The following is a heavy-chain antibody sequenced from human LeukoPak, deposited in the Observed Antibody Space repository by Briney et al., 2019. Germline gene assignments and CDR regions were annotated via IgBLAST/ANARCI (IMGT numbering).Heavy chain of an antibody. J-gene: IGHJ3*02. CDR3: ARDLWEFDAFDI. CDR2: ISAYNGNT. D-gene: IGHD3-16*01. V-gene: IGHV1-18*01. Sequence: ASVKVSCKASGYTFTSYGISWVRQAPGQGLEWMGWISAYNGNTNYAQKLQGRVTMTTDTSTSPAYMELRSLRSDDTAVYYCARDLWEFDAFDIWGQGTMVTVSS. CDR1: GYTFTSYG.